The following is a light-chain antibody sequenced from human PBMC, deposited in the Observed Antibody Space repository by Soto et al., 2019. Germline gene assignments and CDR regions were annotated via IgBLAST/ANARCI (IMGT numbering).Light chain of an antibody. CDR2: DVS. CDR1: SRDVGGYNY. J-gene: IGLJ1*01. V-gene: IGLV2-11*01. Sequence: QSVLTQPRSVSGSPGQSVTISCTGTSRDVGGYNYVSWYQQHPGKAPKLMIYDVSKRPSGVPDRFSGSKSGNTASLTISGFQAEDEADYYCCSYAGSYTYVFGTETKLTVL. CDR3: CSYAGSYTYV.